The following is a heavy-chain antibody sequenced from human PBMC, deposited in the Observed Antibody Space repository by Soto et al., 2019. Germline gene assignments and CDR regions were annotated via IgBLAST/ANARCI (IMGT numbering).Heavy chain of an antibody. CDR3: VKNSGWFNT. V-gene: IGHV3-23*01. D-gene: IGHD3-10*01. CDR1: GFTFGTTD. J-gene: IGHJ5*02. Sequence: QLLQSGGGLVQPGGSLTLSCAASGFTFGTTDMSWVRQAPGEGLEWVSSIDGSGGSTYYADSVKVRFTISRDNSRNTVYLQMNSLRGDDTALYYCVKNSGWFNTWGQGALVTVSS. CDR2: IDGSGGST.